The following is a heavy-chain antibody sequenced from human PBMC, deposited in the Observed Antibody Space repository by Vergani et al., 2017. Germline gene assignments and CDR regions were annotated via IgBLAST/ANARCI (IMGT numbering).Heavy chain of an antibody. D-gene: IGHD1-26*01. CDR3: ARESRYSGRYLGRPGRAGTFDI. CDR2: INHSGST. CDR1: GGSFSGYY. J-gene: IGHJ3*02. Sequence: QVQLQQWGAGLLKPSETLSLTCAVYGGSFSGYYWSWIRQPPGKGLEWIGEINHSGSTNYIPSLKSRVTISVDTSKNQFSLKLSSVTAADTAVYYCARESRYSGRYLGRPGRAGTFDIWGQGTMVTVSS. V-gene: IGHV4-34*01.